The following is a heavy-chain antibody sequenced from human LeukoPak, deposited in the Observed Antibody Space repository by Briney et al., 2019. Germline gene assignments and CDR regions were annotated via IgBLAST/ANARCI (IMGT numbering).Heavy chain of an antibody. CDR3: ATGRKRFLEWLLYPRAFDI. Sequence: SETLSLTCTVSGASITSGDYYWSWLRQPPGKGLEWIGYIYYSESAYYNPSLMSRLTISIDTSKNQFSLKLSSVTAADTAVYYCATGRKRFLEWLLYPRAFDIWGQGTMVTVSS. D-gene: IGHD3-3*01. J-gene: IGHJ3*02. V-gene: IGHV4-30-4*08. CDR1: GASITSGDYY. CDR2: IYYSESA.